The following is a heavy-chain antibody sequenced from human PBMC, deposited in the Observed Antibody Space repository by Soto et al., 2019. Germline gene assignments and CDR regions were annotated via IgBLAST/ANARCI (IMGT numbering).Heavy chain of an antibody. Sequence: SETLSLTCTVSGVSISSGDYYWSWVRQPPGKGLEFIGYIHYSGSTYYDPSLRSRITISVDTSKNQFSLKLSSVTAADTAVYYCARTPIIYYDKSGYPNWLDPWGQGTLVTVSS. V-gene: IGHV4-30-4*01. CDR1: GVSISSGDYY. D-gene: IGHD3-22*01. J-gene: IGHJ5*02. CDR3: ARTPIIYYDKSGYPNWLDP. CDR2: IHYSGST.